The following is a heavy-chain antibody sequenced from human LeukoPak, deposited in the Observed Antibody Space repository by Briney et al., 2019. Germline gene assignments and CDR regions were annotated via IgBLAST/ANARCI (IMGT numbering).Heavy chain of an antibody. D-gene: IGHD2-2*01. J-gene: IGHJ4*02. CDR1: GYTFTGYY. V-gene: IGHV1-2*02. Sequence: ASVKVSCKACGYTFTGYYMHWVRQAPGQGLEWMGWINPNSGGTNYAQKFQGRVTMTRDTSISTAYMELSRLRPDDTAVYYCAVLGYCSSTSCLYYFDYWGQGTLVTVSS. CDR3: AVLGYCSSTSCLYYFDY. CDR2: INPNSGGT.